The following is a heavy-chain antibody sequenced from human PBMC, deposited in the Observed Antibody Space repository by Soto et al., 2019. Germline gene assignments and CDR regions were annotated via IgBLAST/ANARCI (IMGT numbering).Heavy chain of an antibody. Sequence: SETLSLTCTVSGGSISSSSYYWGWIRQPPGKGLEWIGSIYYSGSTYYNPSLKSRVTISVDTSKNQFSLKLSSVTAADTAVYYCARQQGVGASCAFDICGQGTMVTVSS. V-gene: IGHV4-39*01. D-gene: IGHD1-26*01. CDR3: ARQQGVGASCAFDI. CDR2: IYYSGST. CDR1: GGSISSSSYY. J-gene: IGHJ3*02.